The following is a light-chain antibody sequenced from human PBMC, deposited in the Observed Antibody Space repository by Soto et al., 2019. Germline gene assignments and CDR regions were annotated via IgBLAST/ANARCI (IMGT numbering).Light chain of an antibody. J-gene: IGKJ4*01. CDR2: GAS. CDR1: QSVSSN. V-gene: IGKV3-15*01. Sequence: EIVMTQSTATLSVSPGERVTLSCRASQSVSSNLAWYQQKPGQAPRLLIYGASTRATGIPARFSGSGSGTEFTLTISSLQSEDFAVYYCQQYNNWPPLTFGGGTKVEIK. CDR3: QQYNNWPPLT.